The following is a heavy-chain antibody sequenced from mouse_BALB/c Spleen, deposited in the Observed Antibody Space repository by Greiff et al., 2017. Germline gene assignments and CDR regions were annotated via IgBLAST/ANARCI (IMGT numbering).Heavy chain of an antibody. Sequence: EVKLQESGGGLVKPGGSLKLSCAASGFAFSSYPLSWVRQTPEKRLEWVAYISSGGGSTYYPDTVKGRFTISRDNAKNTLYLQMSSLKSEDTAMYYCARHDGYYDAMDYWGQGTSVTVSS. CDR1: GFAFSSYP. CDR3: ARHDGYYDAMDY. V-gene: IGHV5-12-1*01. J-gene: IGHJ4*01. D-gene: IGHD2-3*01. CDR2: ISSGGGST.